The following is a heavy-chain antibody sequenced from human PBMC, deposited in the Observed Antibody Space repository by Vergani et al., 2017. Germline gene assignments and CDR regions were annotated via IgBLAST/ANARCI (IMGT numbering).Heavy chain of an antibody. CDR2: IIPIFGTA. D-gene: IGHD6-25*01. J-gene: IGHJ5*02. CDR1: GGTFSSYA. Sequence: QVQLVQSGAEVKKPGSSVKVSCKASGGTFSSYAISWVRQAPGQGLEWMGRIIPIFGTATYAQKFQGRVTITADESTSTAYMELSSLRSEDTAVYYCAFLIVEQRRLLYYNWFDPWGQGTLVTVSS. CDR3: AFLIVEQRRLLYYNWFDP. V-gene: IGHV1-69*18.